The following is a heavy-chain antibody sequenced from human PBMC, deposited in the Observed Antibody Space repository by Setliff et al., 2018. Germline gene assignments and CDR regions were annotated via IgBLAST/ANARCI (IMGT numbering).Heavy chain of an antibody. Sequence: GESLKISCKGSGYSFTSYWIAWVRQMPGKGLEWMGIIYPGDSDTRSSPSFQGQVTISADKSISTAYLQWSSLKASDTVMYYCARPGYCSSTSCSGAFDIWGQGTMVTVSS. CDR3: ARPGYCSSTSCSGAFDI. CDR1: GYSFTSYW. J-gene: IGHJ3*02. CDR2: IYPGDSDT. D-gene: IGHD2-2*01. V-gene: IGHV5-51*01.